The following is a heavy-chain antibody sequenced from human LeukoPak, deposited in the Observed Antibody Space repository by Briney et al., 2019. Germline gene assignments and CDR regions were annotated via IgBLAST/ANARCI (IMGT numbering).Heavy chain of an antibody. CDR1: GFTFSSYG. CDR2: ISGSGGST. Sequence: PGGSLRLSCAASGFTFSSYGMSWVRQAPGKGLEWVSAISGSGGSTYYADSVKGRFTISRDNSKNTLYLQMNSLRAEDTAVYYCAKDLGYAGDAFDIWGQGTMVTVSS. D-gene: IGHD5-12*01. J-gene: IGHJ3*02. CDR3: AKDLGYAGDAFDI. V-gene: IGHV3-23*01.